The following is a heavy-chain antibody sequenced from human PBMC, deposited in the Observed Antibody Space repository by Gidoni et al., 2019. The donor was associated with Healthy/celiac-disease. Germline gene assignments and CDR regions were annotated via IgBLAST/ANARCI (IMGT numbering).Heavy chain of an antibody. CDR1: GFSLSTSGVG. CDR3: AHINRRRFGELHSSDWFDP. Sequence: QITLKESGPTLVKPTQTLTLTCTFSGFSLSTSGVGVGWIRQPPGKALEWLALIYWDDDKRYSPSLKSRLTITKDTSKNQVVLTMTNMDPVDTATYYCAHINRRRFGELHSSDWFDPWGQGTLVTVSS. J-gene: IGHJ5*02. CDR2: IYWDDDK. V-gene: IGHV2-5*02. D-gene: IGHD3-10*01.